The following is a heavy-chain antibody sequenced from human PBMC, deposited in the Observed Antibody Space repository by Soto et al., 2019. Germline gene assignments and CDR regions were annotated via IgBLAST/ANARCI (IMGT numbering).Heavy chain of an antibody. CDR1: GYSFTSYW. J-gene: IGHJ3*02. CDR3: ASYDSSGYIRGRAFDI. CDR2: IYPGDSDT. V-gene: IGHV5-51*01. Sequence: GESLKISCKGSGYSFTSYWIGWVRQMPGKGLEWMGIIYPGDSDTRYSPSFQGQVTISADKSISTAYLQWSSLKASDTAMYYCASYDSSGYIRGRAFDIWGQGTMVTVSS. D-gene: IGHD3-22*01.